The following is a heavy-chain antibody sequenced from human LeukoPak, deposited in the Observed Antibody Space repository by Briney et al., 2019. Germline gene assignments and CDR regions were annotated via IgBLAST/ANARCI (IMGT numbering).Heavy chain of an antibody. D-gene: IGHD4-17*01. CDR1: GGSISSYY. V-gene: IGHV4-59*06. CDR3: ARCGKDGDYVQN. J-gene: IGHJ4*02. Sequence: SETLSLTCTVSGGSISSYYWSWIRQHPGKGLEWIGYIYYSGSTYYNPSLKSRVTISVDTSKNQFSLKLSSVTAADTAVYYCARCGKDGDYVQNWGQGTLVTVSS. CDR2: IYYSGST.